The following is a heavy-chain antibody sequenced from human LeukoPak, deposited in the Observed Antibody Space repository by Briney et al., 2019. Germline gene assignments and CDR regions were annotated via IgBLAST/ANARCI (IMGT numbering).Heavy chain of an antibody. CDR2: IYYSGST. V-gene: IGHV4-59*01. CDR3: ARLLSSDMLTGSPAYYFDY. CDR1: GGSISSDY. D-gene: IGHD3-9*01. J-gene: IGHJ4*02. Sequence: PSETLSLTCTVSGGSISSDYWSWIRQPPGKGLEWIGYIYYSGSTNYNPSLKSRVTISADTSKNQFSLKPTSVTAADTAVYYCARLLSSDMLTGSPAYYFDYWGQGTLVTVSS.